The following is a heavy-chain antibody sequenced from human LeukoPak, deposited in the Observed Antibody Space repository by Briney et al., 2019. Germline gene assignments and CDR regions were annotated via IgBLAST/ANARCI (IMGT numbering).Heavy chain of an antibody. V-gene: IGHV3-53*01. J-gene: IGHJ4*02. CDR1: GFTFSSYS. CDR3: ARGNYVRHFDSY. Sequence: GGSLRLSCAASGFTFSSYSMNWVRQAPGKGLEWVSVIYSGGSTYYADSVKGRFTISRDNSKNTLYLQMNSLRAEDTAVYYCARGNYVRHFDSYWGQGTLVTVSS. CDR2: IYSGGST. D-gene: IGHD1-7*01.